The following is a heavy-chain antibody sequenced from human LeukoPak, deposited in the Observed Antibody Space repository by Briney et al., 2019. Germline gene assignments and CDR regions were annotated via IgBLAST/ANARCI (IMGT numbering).Heavy chain of an antibody. Sequence: GGSLRLSCAASGFTFSSYGMHWVRQAPGKGLEWVSAISGSGGSTYYADSVKGRFTISRDNSKHTLYLQMNSLRAEDTAVYYCARVLLWFGELSGPDYYYYGMDVWGQGTTVTVSS. D-gene: IGHD3-10*01. CDR3: ARVLLWFGELSGPDYYYYGMDV. CDR1: GFTFSSYG. V-gene: IGHV3-23*01. CDR2: ISGSGGST. J-gene: IGHJ6*02.